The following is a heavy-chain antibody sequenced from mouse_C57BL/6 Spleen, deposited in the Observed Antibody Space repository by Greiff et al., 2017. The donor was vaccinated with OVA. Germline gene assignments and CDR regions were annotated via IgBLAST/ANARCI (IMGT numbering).Heavy chain of an antibody. D-gene: IGHD4-1*02. Sequence: VQLQQSGAELVKPGASVKISCKASGYAFSSYWMNWVKQRPGKGLEWIGQIYPGDGDTNYNGKFKGKATLTADKSSSTAYMQLSSLTSEDSAVYFCARPTNWDYAMDYWGQGTSVTVSS. CDR2: IYPGDGDT. CDR1: GYAFSSYW. V-gene: IGHV1-80*01. J-gene: IGHJ4*01. CDR3: ARPTNWDYAMDY.